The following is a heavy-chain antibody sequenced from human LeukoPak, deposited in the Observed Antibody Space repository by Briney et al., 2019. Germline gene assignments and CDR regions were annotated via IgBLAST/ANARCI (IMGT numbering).Heavy chain of an antibody. CDR3: TAIRPDY. D-gene: IGHD2-21*02. CDR1: GFTFSSSW. V-gene: IGHV3-74*01. CDR2: IKSDVSST. J-gene: IGHJ4*02. Sequence: GGSLRLPCAPSGFTFSSSWMHWLRQAPGKGLVWVARIKSDVSSTDYADSVKGRFTISRDDANNILYLQMNSLRAEDTAVYYCTAIRPDYWGQGTVVTVSS.